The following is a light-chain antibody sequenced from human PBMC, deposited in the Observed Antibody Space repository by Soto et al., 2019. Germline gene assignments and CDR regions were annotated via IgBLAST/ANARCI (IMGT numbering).Light chain of an antibody. CDR2: EVS. CDR3: TSYTSSTTNCV. V-gene: IGLV2-14*01. J-gene: IGLJ1*01. CDR1: SSDIGGYNY. Sequence: QSALTQPASVSGSPGQSITFSCTGTSSDIGGYNYVSWYQQHPGKAPKLMIHEVSNRPSGVSDRFSSSKSGNAASLTISGLQAEDEADCYYTSYTSSTTNCVFGTGTKLTVL.